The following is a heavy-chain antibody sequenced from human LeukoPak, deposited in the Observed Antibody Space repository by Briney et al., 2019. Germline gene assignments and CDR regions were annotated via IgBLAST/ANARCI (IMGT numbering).Heavy chain of an antibody. D-gene: IGHD3-10*01. CDR1: GGSFSNYA. CDR3: ARASRARGVSIDSFSHYGLGL. CDR2: IVPMLGIP. Sequence: ASVTVSCKSSGGSFSNYAIDWVRQAPGQGLEWMGRIVPMLGIPTFPQSFLGGVTMTTDMPSNTPYMELRSLRSDCTPIYCSARASRARGVSIDSFSHYGLGLGGQETSVIVSS. J-gene: IGHJ6*02. V-gene: IGHV1-69*04.